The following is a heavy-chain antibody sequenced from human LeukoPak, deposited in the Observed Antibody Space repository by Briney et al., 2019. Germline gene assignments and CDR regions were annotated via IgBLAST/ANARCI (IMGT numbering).Heavy chain of an antibody. D-gene: IGHD6-13*01. V-gene: IGHV3-48*03. J-gene: IGHJ4*02. Sequence: GGSLRLSCAASGFTFSSYEMNWVRQAPGKGLEWVSYISSSGSTIYYADSVKGRFTISRDNAKNSLYLQMNSLRAEDTAVYYCARVAYSSSSYFDYWGQGTLVTVSS. CDR3: ARVAYSSSSYFDY. CDR1: GFTFSSYE. CDR2: ISSSGSTI.